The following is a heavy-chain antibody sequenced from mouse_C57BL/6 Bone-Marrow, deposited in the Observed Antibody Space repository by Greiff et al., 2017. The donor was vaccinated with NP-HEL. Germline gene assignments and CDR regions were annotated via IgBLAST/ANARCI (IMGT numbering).Heavy chain of an antibody. CDR1: GYTFTTYP. J-gene: IGHJ2*01. CDR2: FHPYNDDT. V-gene: IGHV1-47*01. CDR3: ASLHYYGSLYFDY. Sequence: QVHVKQSGAELVKPGASVKMSCKASGYTFTTYPIEWMKQNHGKSLEWIGNFHPYNDDTKYNEKFKGKATLTVEKSSSTVYLELSRLTSDDSAVYYCASLHYYGSLYFDYWGQGTTLTVSS. D-gene: IGHD1-1*01.